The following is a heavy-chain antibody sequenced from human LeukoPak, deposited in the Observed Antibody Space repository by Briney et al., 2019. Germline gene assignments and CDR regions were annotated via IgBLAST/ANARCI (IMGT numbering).Heavy chain of an antibody. CDR2: IYYSGST. CDR3: ARAGYYYDSSGYNYDAFDI. Sequence: SETLSLSCTVSGGSISSYYWSWIRQPPGKGLEWIGYIYYSGSTNYNPSLKSRVTISVDTSKNQFSLKLSSVTAADTAVYYCARAGYYYDSSGYNYDAFDIWGQGTMVTVSS. J-gene: IGHJ3*02. D-gene: IGHD3-22*01. CDR1: GGSISSYY. V-gene: IGHV4-59*01.